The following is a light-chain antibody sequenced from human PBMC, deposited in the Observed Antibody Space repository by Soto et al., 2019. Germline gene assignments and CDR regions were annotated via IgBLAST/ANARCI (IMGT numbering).Light chain of an antibody. V-gene: IGLV2-23*01. CDR2: EGS. CDR1: SSDVGSYNL. J-gene: IGLJ1*01. Sequence: SVLTQPASVSGSPGQSFTISCTGTSSDVGSYNLVSWYQQHPGKAPKLMIYEGSKRPSGVSNRFSGSKSGNTASLTISGLQAEDEADYYCCSYAGSSTPYVFGTGTKVTVL. CDR3: CSYAGSSTPYV.